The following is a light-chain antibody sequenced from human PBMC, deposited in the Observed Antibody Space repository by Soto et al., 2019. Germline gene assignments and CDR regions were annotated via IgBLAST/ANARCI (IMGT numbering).Light chain of an antibody. J-gene: IGKJ1*01. CDR3: MQALQTPRT. V-gene: IGKV2-28*01. CDR1: QSLLHKNGNNY. CDR2: MGS. Sequence: DIVMTQSPLSLPVTPGEAASISCRSSQSLLHKNGNNYFNWYLQKPGQSPQVLIYMGSKRAYGVPDRFSGSGSGTYFTLKISRVEAEDAGVYYCMQALQTPRTFGQGTKVEIK.